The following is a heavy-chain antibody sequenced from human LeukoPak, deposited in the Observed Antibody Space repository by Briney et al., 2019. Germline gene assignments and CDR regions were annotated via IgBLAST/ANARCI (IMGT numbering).Heavy chain of an antibody. CDR3: ASPFYYGSGGHPFDY. V-gene: IGHV3-23*01. D-gene: IGHD3-22*01. CDR2: ISGSGGST. CDR1: GFTFSSYA. J-gene: IGHJ4*02. Sequence: GGSLRLSCAASGFTFSSYAMSWVRQAPGKGLEWVSAISGSGGSTYYADSVKGRFTISRDNSNNTLYLQMNSLRAEDTAVYYCASPFYYGSGGHPFDYWGQGTLVTVSS.